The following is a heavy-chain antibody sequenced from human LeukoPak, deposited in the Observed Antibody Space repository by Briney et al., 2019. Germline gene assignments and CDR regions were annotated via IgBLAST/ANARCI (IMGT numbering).Heavy chain of an antibody. CDR1: GGSISSYY. D-gene: IGHD4-17*01. V-gene: IGHV4-59*01. Sequence: SETLSLTCTVSGGSISSYYWSWIRQPPGKGLEWIGYIYYSGSTNYNPSLKSRVTISVDTSKNQFSLKLSSVTAADTAVYYCARSTVTTFRNWGQGTLVTVSS. CDR3: ARSTVTTFRN. CDR2: IYYSGST. J-gene: IGHJ4*02.